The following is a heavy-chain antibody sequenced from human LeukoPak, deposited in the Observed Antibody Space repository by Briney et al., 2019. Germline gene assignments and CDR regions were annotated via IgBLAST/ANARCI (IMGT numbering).Heavy chain of an antibody. CDR3: ARPIAVAGLFDY. D-gene: IGHD6-19*01. CDR1: GFTFSSYA. CDR2: ISYDGSNK. J-gene: IGHJ4*02. Sequence: PGRSLRLSCAASGFTFSSYAMHWVRQAPGKGLEWVAVISYDGSNKYYADSVKGRFTIPRDNSKNTLYLQMNSLRAEDTAVYYCARPIAVAGLFDYWGQGTLVTVSS. V-gene: IGHV3-30*04.